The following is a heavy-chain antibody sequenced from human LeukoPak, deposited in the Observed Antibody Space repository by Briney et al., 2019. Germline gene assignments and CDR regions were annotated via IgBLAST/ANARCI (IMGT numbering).Heavy chain of an antibody. CDR2: INWDGGST. Sequence: GGSLRLSCAASGFMFDASTMHWVRQAPGKGLEWVSLINWDGGSTYYAGSVKGRFTISRYNSKNSLYLQMNSLRTEDTALYYCAKGDVDSPMNFYHWGQGTLVTVSS. V-gene: IGHV3-43*01. D-gene: IGHD5-18*01. CDR1: GFMFDAST. J-gene: IGHJ4*02. CDR3: AKGDVDSPMNFYH.